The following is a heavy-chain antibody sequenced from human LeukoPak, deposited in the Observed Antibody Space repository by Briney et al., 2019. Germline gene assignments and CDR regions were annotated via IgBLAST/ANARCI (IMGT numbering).Heavy chain of an antibody. Sequence: SVPVSCLACLYTFTGHYMHWLRPPPAQGRDGMGWINPSSGGTNYAQKFQGSVTMTRDTSISTAYMELSRLRSDDTAVYYCARDGRWSRLDYWGQGTLVTVSS. CDR2: INPSSGGT. CDR1: LYTFTGHY. CDR3: ARDGRWSRLDY. J-gene: IGHJ4*02. V-gene: IGHV1-2*02. D-gene: IGHD2-15*01.